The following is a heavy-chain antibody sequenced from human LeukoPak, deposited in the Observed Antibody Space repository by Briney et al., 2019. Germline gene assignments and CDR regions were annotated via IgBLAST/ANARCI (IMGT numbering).Heavy chain of an antibody. CDR2: ISYDGSNK. CDR1: GFTFSSYA. V-gene: IGHV3-30-3*01. D-gene: IGHD3-3*01. CDR3: ARLFMESENYFDY. Sequence: PGRSLRLSCAASGFTFSSYAMHWVRQAPGKGLEWAAVISYDGSNKYYADSVKGRFTISRDNSKNTLYLQMNSLRAEDTAVYYCARLFMESENYFDYWGQGTLVTVSS. J-gene: IGHJ4*02.